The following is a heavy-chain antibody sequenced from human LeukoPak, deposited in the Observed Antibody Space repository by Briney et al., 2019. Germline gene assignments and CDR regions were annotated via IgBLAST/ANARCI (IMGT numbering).Heavy chain of an antibody. CDR3: AKEGARVAVAWNRHFLDY. CDR1: GFTFSDYY. Sequence: GGSLRLSCAASGFTFSDYYMSWVRQAPGKGLEWVSAISGSGGSTYYADSVKGRFTISRDNSKNTLYLQMNSLRAEDTAVYYCAKEGARVAVAWNRHFLDYWGQGTLVTVSS. V-gene: IGHV3-23*01. D-gene: IGHD6-19*01. CDR2: ISGSGGST. J-gene: IGHJ4*02.